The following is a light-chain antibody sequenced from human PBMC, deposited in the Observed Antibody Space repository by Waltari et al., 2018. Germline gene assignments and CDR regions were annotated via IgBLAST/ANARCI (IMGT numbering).Light chain of an antibody. Sequence: QSALTQPAPVSGSPVHSIPIPCRAVGRYNYVSWYQQHPGKAPKLMIYDVTNRPSGVSDRFSASKSGNTASLTISGLQVEDEADYYCSSYTTSSVLFGGGTKLTVL. CDR2: DVT. CDR1: GRYNY. J-gene: IGLJ2*01. CDR3: SSYTTSSVL. V-gene: IGLV2-14*03.